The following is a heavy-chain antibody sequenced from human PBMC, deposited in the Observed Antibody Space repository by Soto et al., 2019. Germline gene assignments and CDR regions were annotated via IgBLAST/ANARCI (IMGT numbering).Heavy chain of an antibody. CDR1: GGSFSGSY. J-gene: IGHJ6*02. CDR3: ARVKTVTTGFGNNYYYNGMDV. CDR2: INHSGST. V-gene: IGHV4-34*01. D-gene: IGHD1-7*01. Sequence: PSGTLSLTCAASGGSFSGSYWSWIRQAPGKGLEWVGEINHSGSTNYNPSLNSRVTISVDTSKTQVSLKLSSVTAAGTAVYYCARVKTVTTGFGNNYYYNGMDVWGQGTRSPSP.